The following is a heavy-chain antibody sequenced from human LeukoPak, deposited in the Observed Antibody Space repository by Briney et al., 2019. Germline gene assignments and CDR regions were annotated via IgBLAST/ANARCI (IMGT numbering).Heavy chain of an antibody. CDR2: ISGSGGST. CDR1: GFTFSSYA. V-gene: IGHV3-23*01. CDR3: ANLGYCSGGSCHVFEY. D-gene: IGHD2-15*01. Sequence: PGGSLRLSCAASGFTFSSYAMSWVRQAPGKGLEWVSAISGSGGSTYYADSVKGRFTISRDNSKNTLYLQMNSLRAEDTAVYYCANLGYCSGGSCHVFEYWGQGTLVTVSS. J-gene: IGHJ4*02.